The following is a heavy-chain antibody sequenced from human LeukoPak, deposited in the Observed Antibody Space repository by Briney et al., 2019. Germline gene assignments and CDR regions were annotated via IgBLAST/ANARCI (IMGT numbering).Heavy chain of an antibody. CDR2: INPNSGGT. J-gene: IGHJ4*02. Sequence: ASVKVSCKASGYTYTGYYMHWVRQAPGQGLEWMGWINPNSGGTNYAQKFQGRVTMTRDTSISTAYMELSRLRSDDTAVYYCATLGGYCSSTSCYDTLDYWGQGTLVTVSS. V-gene: IGHV1-2*02. CDR3: ATLGGYCSSTSCYDTLDY. CDR1: GYTYTGYY. D-gene: IGHD2-2*01.